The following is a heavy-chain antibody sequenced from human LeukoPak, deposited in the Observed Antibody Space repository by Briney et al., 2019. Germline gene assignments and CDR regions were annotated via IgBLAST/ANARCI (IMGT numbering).Heavy chain of an antibody. V-gene: IGHV1-69*13. CDR3: ARAEGPIAVADFFDY. Sequence: ASVKVSCKASGGTFISYAISWVRQAPGQGLEWMGGIIPIFGTANYAQKFQGRVTITADESTSTAYMELSSLRSEDTAVYYCARAEGPIAVADFFDYWGQGTLVTVSS. CDR1: GGTFISYA. D-gene: IGHD6-19*01. CDR2: IIPIFGTA. J-gene: IGHJ4*02.